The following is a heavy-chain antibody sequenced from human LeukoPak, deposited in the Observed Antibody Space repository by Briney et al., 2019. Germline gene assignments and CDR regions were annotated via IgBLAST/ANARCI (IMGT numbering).Heavy chain of an antibody. Sequence: GGSLRLSCAASGFTVSSNYMSWVRQAPGKGLEWVSVIYSGGSTYYADSVKGRFTISRDNSKNTLYLQMNSLRAEDTAVYYCARGGGSDYYYGMDVWGQGTTVTVSS. V-gene: IGHV3-66*01. CDR2: IYSGGST. CDR3: ARGGGSDYYYGMDV. D-gene: IGHD2-15*01. J-gene: IGHJ6*02. CDR1: GFTVSSNY.